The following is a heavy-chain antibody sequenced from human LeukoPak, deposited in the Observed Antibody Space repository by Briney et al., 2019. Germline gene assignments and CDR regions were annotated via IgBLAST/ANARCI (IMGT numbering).Heavy chain of an antibody. CDR1: GYSISSGYY. CDR2: IYHSGST. J-gene: IGHJ4*02. CDR3: ARGLFHYDSSGHYYFPYYFDY. Sequence: PSETLSLTCTVSGYSISSGYYWGWIRQPPGKGLEWIGSIYHSGSTYYNPSLESRVTISVDTSKNQFSLKLSSVTAADTAVYYCARGLFHYDSSGHYYFPYYFDYWGQGTLVTVSS. V-gene: IGHV4-38-2*02. D-gene: IGHD3-22*01.